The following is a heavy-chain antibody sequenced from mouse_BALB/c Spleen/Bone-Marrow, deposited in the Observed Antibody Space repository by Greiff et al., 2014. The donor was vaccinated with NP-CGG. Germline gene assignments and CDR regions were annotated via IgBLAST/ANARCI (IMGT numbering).Heavy chain of an antibody. CDR2: VSTGSTII. D-gene: IGHD2-1*01. J-gene: IGHJ2*01. V-gene: IGHV5-17*02. CDR3: ARSHFYGNYFDY. CDR1: GFTFSNFG. Sequence: VQLKESGGGLVQPGGSRKLSCAASGFTFSNFGMHWFRQSPEKGLEWVAFVSTGSTIIYYADTVKGRFTISRDNPENTLFLQMTGLRSEDTAIYYCARSHFYGNYFDYWGQGTTLTVSS.